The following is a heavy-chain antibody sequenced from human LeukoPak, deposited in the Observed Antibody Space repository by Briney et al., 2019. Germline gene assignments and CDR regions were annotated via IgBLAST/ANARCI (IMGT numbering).Heavy chain of an antibody. CDR2: IKQDGSEK. J-gene: IGHJ3*02. D-gene: IGHD1-26*01. CDR3: ARDIKWELLGHDAFDI. Sequence: PGGSLRLSCAASGFTFSSYWMSGVRQAPGKGLEWVANIKQDGSEKYYVDSVKGRFTISRDNAKNSLYLQMNILRAEDTAVYYCARDIKWELLGHDAFDIWGQGTMVTVSS. CDR1: GFTFSSYW. V-gene: IGHV3-7*05.